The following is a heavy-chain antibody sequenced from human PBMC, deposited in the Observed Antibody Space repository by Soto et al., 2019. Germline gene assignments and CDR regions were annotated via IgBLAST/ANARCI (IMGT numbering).Heavy chain of an antibody. CDR1: GFSLSNARMG. Sequence: QVTLKESGPVLVKPTETLTLTCTVSGFSLSNARMGVSWIRQPPGKALEWLAHIFSNDAKSYSTSLKSRLTISKDTSKSQVVLTMTNMDPVDTATYYCARIRYNWNYTPFDYWGQGTLVTVSS. CDR2: IFSNDAK. D-gene: IGHD1-7*01. V-gene: IGHV2-26*01. J-gene: IGHJ4*02. CDR3: ARIRYNWNYTPFDY.